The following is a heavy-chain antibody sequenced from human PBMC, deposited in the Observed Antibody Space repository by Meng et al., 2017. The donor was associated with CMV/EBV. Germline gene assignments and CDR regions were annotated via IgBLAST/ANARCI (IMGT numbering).Heavy chain of an antibody. V-gene: IGHV1-18*01. D-gene: IGHD3-3*01. CDR1: GYTFTSSG. CDR3: ARDSFTTIGVVPIDY. J-gene: IGHJ4*02. CDR2: ISTYDGDT. Sequence: ASVKVSCKTSGYTFTSSGITWVRQAPGEGLEWMGWISTYDGDTNYAQKFQGRVTMTKDTSTTTAYMELRRLTSDDTAVYYCARDSFTTIGVVPIDYWGQGTLVTVSS.